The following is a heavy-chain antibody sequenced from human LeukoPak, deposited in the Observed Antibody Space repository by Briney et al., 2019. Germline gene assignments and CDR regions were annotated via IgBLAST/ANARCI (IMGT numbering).Heavy chain of an antibody. V-gene: IGHV3-64*01. CDR1: GFTFSSYA. CDR3: ARDGRGSYPIYYFDY. CDR2: ISSNGGST. Sequence: GGSLRLSCAASGFTFSSYAMHWVRQAPGKGLEYVSAISSNGGSTYYANSVKGRFTISRDNSKNTLYLQMGSLRAEDMAVYYCARDGRGSYPIYYFDYWGQGTLVTVFS. D-gene: IGHD1-26*01. J-gene: IGHJ4*02.